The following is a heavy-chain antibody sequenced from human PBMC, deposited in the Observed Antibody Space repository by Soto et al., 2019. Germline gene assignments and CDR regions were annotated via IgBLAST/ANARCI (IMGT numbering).Heavy chain of an antibody. CDR1: GFTFSSYA. CDR2: VSGSGDST. CDR3: AKDPTSRVYYYYYYMDV. V-gene: IGHV3-23*01. J-gene: IGHJ6*03. Sequence: EVQQLESGGGLVQPGGSLRLSCAASGFTFSSYAMSWVRQGPGKGLEWVSSVSGSGDSTYYADSVKGRFTVSRDNSKNTLYLQMNSLRAEDTAVYYCAKDPTSRVYYYYYYMDVWGKGTTVTVSS. D-gene: IGHD1-26*01.